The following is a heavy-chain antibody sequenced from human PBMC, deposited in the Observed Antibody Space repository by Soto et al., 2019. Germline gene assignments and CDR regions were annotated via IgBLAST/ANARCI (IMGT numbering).Heavy chain of an antibody. D-gene: IGHD1-26*01. Sequence: HPGGSLRLSCAASGFTFSSYGMHWVRQAPGKGLEWVAVISYDGSNKYYADSVKGRFTISRDNSKNTLYLQMNSLRAEDTAVYYCAKDVVGAYSGSLRPPTNDGMAVWGQGTTVTVSS. CDR1: GFTFSSYG. CDR3: AKDVVGAYSGSLRPPTNDGMAV. J-gene: IGHJ6*02. V-gene: IGHV3-30*18. CDR2: ISYDGSNK.